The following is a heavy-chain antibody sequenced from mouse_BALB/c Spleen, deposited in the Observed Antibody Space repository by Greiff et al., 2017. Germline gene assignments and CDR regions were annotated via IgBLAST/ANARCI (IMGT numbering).Heavy chain of an antibody. J-gene: IGHJ2*01. CDR1: GFAFSSYD. CDR2: ISSGGGST. Sequence: EVQLQESGGGLVKPGGSLKLSCAASGFAFSSYDMSWVRQTPEKRLEWVAYISSGGGSTYYPDTVKGRFTISRDNAKNTLYLQMSSLKSEDTAMYYCARHEGGNYYFDYWGQGTTLTVSS. CDR3: ARHEGGNYYFDY. V-gene: IGHV5-12-1*01. D-gene: IGHD2-1*01.